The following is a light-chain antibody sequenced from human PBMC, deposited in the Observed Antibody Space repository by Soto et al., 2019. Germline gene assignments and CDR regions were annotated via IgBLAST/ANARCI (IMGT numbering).Light chain of an antibody. Sequence: QSVLTQTPSVSGAPGQRVTISCTGSSSNIGAGYDVHWYQQLSGDPKLMVFEVSNRPSGVSYRFSGSKSGNAASLTISGLQAEDEADYFCSSYSISTAYLFGTGTKVTVL. CDR2: EVS. CDR3: SSYSISTAYL. CDR1: SSNIGAGYD. V-gene: IGLV1-40*01. J-gene: IGLJ1*01.